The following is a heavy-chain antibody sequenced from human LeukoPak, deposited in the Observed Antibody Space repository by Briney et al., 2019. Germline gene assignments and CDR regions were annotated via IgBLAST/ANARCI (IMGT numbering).Heavy chain of an antibody. V-gene: IGHV3-30-3*01. CDR3: ARDPAVAGNYFDY. CDR2: ISYDGSNK. CDR1: GFTFSSYA. D-gene: IGHD6-19*01. Sequence: GSSLRLSCAASGFTFSSYAMHWVRQAPGKGLEWVAVISYDGSNKYYADSVKGRFTISRDNSKNALYLQMNSLRAEDTAVYYCARDPAVAGNYFDYWGQGTLVTVSS. J-gene: IGHJ4*02.